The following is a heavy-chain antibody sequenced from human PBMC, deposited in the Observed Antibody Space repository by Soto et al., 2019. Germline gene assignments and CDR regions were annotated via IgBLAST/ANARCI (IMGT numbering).Heavy chain of an antibody. Sequence: SETLSLTCTVSGGSIRSGGYYWSWVRQNPRRGLEWIGNIYYSGNTYYNPSLKSRLTISVDTSKNQFSLNLSSVTAADTAVYYCARDRLMATAGTARHYFGLDVWGQGTTGTVS. D-gene: IGHD5-18*01. CDR3: ARDRLMATAGTARHYFGLDV. V-gene: IGHV4-31*03. CDR2: IYYSGNT. J-gene: IGHJ6*02. CDR1: GGSIRSGGYY.